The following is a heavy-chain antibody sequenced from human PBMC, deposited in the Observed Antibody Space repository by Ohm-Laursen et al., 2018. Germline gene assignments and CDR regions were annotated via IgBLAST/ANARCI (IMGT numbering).Heavy chain of an antibody. CDR2: IWHDGTNK. D-gene: IGHD5-24*01. CDR3: ARARLERPSLYYFDY. Sequence: SLRLSCAPSGFTFSSYAMSWVRQAPGKGLEWLAVIWHDGTNKYYVDSVEGRFSISRDNSKNMLYLQMGRLRVEDTAVYCCARARLERPSLYYFDYWGQGTLVTVSS. CDR1: GFTFSSYA. J-gene: IGHJ4*02. V-gene: IGHV3-33*08.